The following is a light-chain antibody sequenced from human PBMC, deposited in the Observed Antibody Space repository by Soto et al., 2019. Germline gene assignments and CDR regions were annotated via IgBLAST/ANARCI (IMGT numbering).Light chain of an antibody. CDR3: QQYNTWPLT. CDR2: SAS. Sequence: EIVMTQFPANLSVSPGERVTLSCRASQSVYSNLAWYQQKPGQAPRVLIYSASTGAIGIPARFSGSGSGSDFTLTISSLQSEDFALYYCQQYNTWPLTFGGGTKVDIK. V-gene: IGKV3-15*01. CDR1: QSVYSN. J-gene: IGKJ4*01.